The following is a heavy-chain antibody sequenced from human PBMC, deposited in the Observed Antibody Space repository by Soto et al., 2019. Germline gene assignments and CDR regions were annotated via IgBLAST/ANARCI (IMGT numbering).Heavy chain of an antibody. CDR3: AKDRSSTSCYAFDY. Sequence: PGGSLRLSCAASGFTFRNYAMSWARQAPGKGLEWVSAISGSGGTTHYADSVKGRFTISRDNSKNTLYLQTNSLRVEDTAVYYCAKDRSSTSCYAFDYWGQGSLVTVSS. D-gene: IGHD2-2*01. CDR2: ISGSGGTT. V-gene: IGHV3-23*01. J-gene: IGHJ4*02. CDR1: GFTFRNYA.